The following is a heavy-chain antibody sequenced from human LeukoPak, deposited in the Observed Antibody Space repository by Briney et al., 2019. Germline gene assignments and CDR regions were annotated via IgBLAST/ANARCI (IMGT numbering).Heavy chain of an antibody. CDR2: IWPGDSDT. J-gene: IGHJ4*02. Sequence: GESLKISCKGSGYSFSNYWIGWVRQMPGKGLEWMRIIWPGDSDTRYSPSFQGQVTISVDKSISTAYLQWSSLKASDTAIYYCARQYYDVLTGFYIHFDYWGQGTLVTVSS. CDR3: ARQYYDVLTGFYIHFDY. D-gene: IGHD3-9*01. CDR1: GYSFSNYW. V-gene: IGHV5-51*01.